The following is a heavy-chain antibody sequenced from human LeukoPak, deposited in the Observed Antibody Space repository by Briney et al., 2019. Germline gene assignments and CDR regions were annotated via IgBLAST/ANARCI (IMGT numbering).Heavy chain of an antibody. CDR3: ASLNYYDSSGYPDAFDI. CDR1: GYSFTSYW. J-gene: IGHJ3*02. D-gene: IGHD3-22*01. CDR2: IYPGDSDT. V-gene: IGHV5-51*01. Sequence: GESLKISCKGSGYSFTSYWIGWVRQMPGKGLEWMGIIYPGDSDTRYSPSLQGQVTISADKSISTAYLQWSSLKASDTAMYYCASLNYYDSSGYPDAFDIWGQGTMVTVSS.